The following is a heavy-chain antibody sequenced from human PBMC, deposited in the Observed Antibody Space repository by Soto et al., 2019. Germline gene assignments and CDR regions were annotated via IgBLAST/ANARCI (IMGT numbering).Heavy chain of an antibody. V-gene: IGHV3-74*01. CDR1: GFTFSSYW. CDR3: ARSSYYYDSSGSLGFAP. Sequence: GGSLRLSCAASGFTFSSYWMHWVRQAPGKGLVWVSRINSDGSSTSYADSVKGRFTISRDNAKNTLYLQMNSLRAEDTAVYYCARSSYYYDSSGSLGFAPWGQGTLVTVSS. J-gene: IGHJ5*02. CDR2: INSDGSST. D-gene: IGHD3-22*01.